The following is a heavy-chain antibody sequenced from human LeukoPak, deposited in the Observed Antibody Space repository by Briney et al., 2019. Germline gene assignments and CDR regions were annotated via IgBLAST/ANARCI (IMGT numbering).Heavy chain of an antibody. V-gene: IGHV3-30*02. CDR3: AREGGVDFWSGYYYPAALDY. D-gene: IGHD3-3*01. Sequence: GGSLRLSCAASGFTFSSYGMHWVRQAPGKGLEWVAFIRYDGSNKYYADSVKGRFTISRDNSKNTLYLQMGSLRAEDMAVYSCAREGGVDFWSGYYYPAALDYWGQGTLVTVSS. J-gene: IGHJ4*02. CDR1: GFTFSSYG. CDR2: IRYDGSNK.